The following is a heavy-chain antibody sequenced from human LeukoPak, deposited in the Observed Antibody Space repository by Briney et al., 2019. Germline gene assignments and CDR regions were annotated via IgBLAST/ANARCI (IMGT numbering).Heavy chain of an antibody. Sequence: GGSLRLSCAASGFTFSSYGMHWVRQAPGKGLEWVAVISYDGSNKYYADSVKGRFTISRDNSKNSLYLQMNSLRTEDTALYYCAKGNDYGGNSGLSYYFDYWGQGTLVTVSS. CDR3: AKGNDYGGNSGLSYYFDY. CDR1: GFTFSSYG. V-gene: IGHV3-30*18. D-gene: IGHD4-23*01. CDR2: ISYDGSNK. J-gene: IGHJ4*02.